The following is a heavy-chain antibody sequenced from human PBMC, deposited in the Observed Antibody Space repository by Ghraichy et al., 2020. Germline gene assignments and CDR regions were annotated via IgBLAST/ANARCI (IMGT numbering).Heavy chain of an antibody. Sequence: SETLSLTCTVSGDSITTTAYYWGWIRQPPGKGLEWIGSIYYTGSTYYNPSLKSRVTMSVDTSKSQFSLKLSSVTAADTAVYYCAKHSYRSSPDNYFDSWGQGTLVTVSS. CDR2: IYYTGST. J-gene: IGHJ5*01. V-gene: IGHV4-39*01. CDR1: GDSITTTAYY. CDR3: AKHSYRSSPDNYFDS. D-gene: IGHD3-16*02.